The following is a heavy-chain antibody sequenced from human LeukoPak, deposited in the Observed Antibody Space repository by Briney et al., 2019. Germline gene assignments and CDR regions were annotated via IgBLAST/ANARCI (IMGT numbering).Heavy chain of an antibody. CDR2: IYQTGST. V-gene: IGHV4-38-2*02. CDR3: ARDLSITMIRGVTFDY. CDR1: SYSISSDYY. D-gene: IGHD3-10*01. J-gene: IGHJ4*02. Sequence: SETLSLTCTVSSYSISSDYYWGWIRQPPGKGLEWIGNIYQTGSTYSNPSLTSRVTISIDTSRNQFSLKLSSVTAADTAVYYCARDLSITMIRGVTFDYWGQGALVTVSS.